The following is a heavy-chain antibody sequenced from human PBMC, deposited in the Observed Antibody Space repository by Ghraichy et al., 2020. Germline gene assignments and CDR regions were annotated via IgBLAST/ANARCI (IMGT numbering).Heavy chain of an antibody. D-gene: IGHD2-2*02. Sequence: GGSLRLSCAASGFTFSSYAMSWVRRAPGKGLEWVSAISGSGGSTYYADSVKGRFTISRDNSKNTLYLQMNSLRAEDTAVYYCAKDRIVPPGYQPLLYSITQDAIDMWGQGTMSTFSS. CDR2: ISGSGGST. J-gene: IGHJ3*02. V-gene: IGHV3-23*01. CDR3: AKDRIVPPGYQPLLYSITQDAIDM. CDR1: GFTFSSYA.